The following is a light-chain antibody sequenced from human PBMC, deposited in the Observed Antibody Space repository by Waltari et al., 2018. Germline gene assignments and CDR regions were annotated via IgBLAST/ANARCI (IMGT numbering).Light chain of an antibody. CDR1: SPNIGDHY. CDR2: SNT. J-gene: IGLJ3*02. V-gene: IGLV1-47*01. CDR3: AAWDDTLSHWV. Sequence: QSVLTQPPSASGTPGQRVTIPCSGSSPNIGDHYVSWYQHLPGTAPNPLIFSNTQRPSGVRDRFSGSKSGTSASLAISGLRSEDEGDYYCAAWDDTLSHWVFGGGTKLTVL.